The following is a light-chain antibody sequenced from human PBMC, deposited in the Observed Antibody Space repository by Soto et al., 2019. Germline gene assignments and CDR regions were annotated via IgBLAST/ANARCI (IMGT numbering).Light chain of an antibody. Sequence: DIQMTQSPSTLSASVGDRVTITCRANQSVSRYLAWYQQKPGKAPKVLIYDASTLQSGVPSRFSGSGSGPEFILTISSLQPDDCATYYCQQFNSYPFTFGPGTKVDI. CDR2: DAS. V-gene: IGKV1-5*01. CDR1: QSVSRY. CDR3: QQFNSYPFT. J-gene: IGKJ3*01.